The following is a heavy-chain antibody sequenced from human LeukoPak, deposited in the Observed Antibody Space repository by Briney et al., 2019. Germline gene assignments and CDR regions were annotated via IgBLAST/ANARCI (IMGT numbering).Heavy chain of an antibody. D-gene: IGHD4-17*01. CDR1: GFTFDDYA. V-gene: IGHV3-9*01. J-gene: IGHJ4*02. CDR3: AKSPSLDYGDYVPDY. CDR2: ISWNSGSI. Sequence: GGSLRLSCAASGFTFDDYAMHWVRQAPGKGLEWVSGISWNSGSIGYADSVKGRFTISRDNAKNSLYLQMNSLRAEDTALYYCAKSPSLDYGDYVPDYWGQGTLVTVSS.